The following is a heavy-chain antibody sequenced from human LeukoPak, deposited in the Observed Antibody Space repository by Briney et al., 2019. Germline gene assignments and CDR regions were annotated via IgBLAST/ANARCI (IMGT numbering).Heavy chain of an antibody. CDR2: ISGSGGST. V-gene: IGHV3-23*01. D-gene: IGHD4-17*01. J-gene: IGHJ3*02. Sequence: QPGGSLRLSCAGSGFTFSNYAMNWVRQAPGEGLEWVSAISGSGGSTSYADSVKGRFTISRDNSKNTLYLQMNSLRAEDTAVYYCAKATVTTWYDAFDIWGQGTMVTASS. CDR1: GFTFSNYA. CDR3: AKATVTTWYDAFDI.